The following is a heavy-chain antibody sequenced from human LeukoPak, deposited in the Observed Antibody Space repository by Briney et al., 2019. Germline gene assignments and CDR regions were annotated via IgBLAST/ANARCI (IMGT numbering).Heavy chain of an antibody. Sequence: PGGSPRLSCAASGFTFSDYSMSWVRQAPGKGLEWVSFITSKSTYTYYADSVKGRFTISRDNAKNSLYLRMNTLRAEDTAVYYCARPLYGSGGASFDYWGQGTLVSVSS. CDR1: GFTFSDYS. D-gene: IGHD3-10*01. CDR2: ITSKSTYT. CDR3: ARPLYGSGGASFDY. V-gene: IGHV3-21*01. J-gene: IGHJ4*02.